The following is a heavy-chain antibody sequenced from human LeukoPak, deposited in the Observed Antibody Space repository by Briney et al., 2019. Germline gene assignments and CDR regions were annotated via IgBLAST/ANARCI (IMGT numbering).Heavy chain of an antibody. Sequence: AASVKVSCTASGYTFTGYYIYWVRQAPGQGLEWMGWINANSGGTNYAQTLQGRVTMTRDTSSSTAYMELSRLRSDDTAVYYCARDALDLWRGYPTHGAYFDYWGQGTLVTVSS. CDR3: ARDALDLWRGYPTHGAYFDY. V-gene: IGHV1-2*02. J-gene: IGHJ4*02. D-gene: IGHD3-3*01. CDR1: GYTFTGYY. CDR2: INANSGGT.